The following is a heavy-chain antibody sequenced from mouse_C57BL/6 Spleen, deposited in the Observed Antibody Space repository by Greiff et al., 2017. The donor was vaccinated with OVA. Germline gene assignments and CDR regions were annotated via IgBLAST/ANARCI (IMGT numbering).Heavy chain of an antibody. CDR1: GYTFTDYE. J-gene: IGHJ4*01. Sequence: QVQLKESGAELVRPGASVTLSCKASGYTFTDYEMHWVKQTPVHGLEWIGAIDPETGGTAYNQKFKGKAILTADKSSSTAYMELRSLTSEDSAVYYCTRKDLRGAMDYWGQGTSVTVSS. CDR3: TRKDLRGAMDY. CDR2: IDPETGGT. D-gene: IGHD5-1*01. V-gene: IGHV1-15*01.